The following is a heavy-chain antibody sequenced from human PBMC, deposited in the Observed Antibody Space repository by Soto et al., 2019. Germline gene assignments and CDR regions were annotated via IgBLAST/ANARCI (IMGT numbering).Heavy chain of an antibody. CDR2: IWFDGSNK. Sequence: GGSLRLSCASSGFTFSSHAMYWVRQAPGKGLEWVANIWFDGSNKNYADSVKGRFTISRDNSKNTLFLQVNSLRAEDTAIYYCARAAHTRGYYYFDLWGQGTPVTVAS. D-gene: IGHD6-25*01. CDR1: GFTFSSHA. V-gene: IGHV3-33*01. CDR3: ARAAHTRGYYYFDL. J-gene: IGHJ4*02.